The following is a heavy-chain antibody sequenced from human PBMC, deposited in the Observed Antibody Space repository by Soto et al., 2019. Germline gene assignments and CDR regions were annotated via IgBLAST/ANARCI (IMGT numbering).Heavy chain of an antibody. J-gene: IGHJ6*02. D-gene: IGHD3-22*01. Sequence: GGSLRLSCAASGFTFSSYWMIWVRQAPGKGLEWVANIKQDGSEKYYVDSVKGRFTISRDNAKNSLYLQMNSLRAEDTAVYYCARDRDSSGYYYNYYYGMDVWGQGTTVTVSS. V-gene: IGHV3-7*03. CDR3: ARDRDSSGYYYNYYYGMDV. CDR2: IKQDGSEK. CDR1: GFTFSSYW.